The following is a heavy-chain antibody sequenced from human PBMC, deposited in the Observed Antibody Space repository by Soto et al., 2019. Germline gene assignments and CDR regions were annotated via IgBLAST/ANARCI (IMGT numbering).Heavy chain of an antibody. V-gene: IGHV3-9*01. CDR1: GFTFDDYA. CDR3: AKDLECSGGSCTPYYYYGMDV. D-gene: IGHD2-15*01. J-gene: IGHJ6*02. Sequence: GGSLRLSCAASGFTFDDYAMHWVRQAPGKGLEWVSGISWNSGSIGYADSVKGRFTISRDNAKNSLYLQMNSLRAEDTALYYCAKDLECSGGSCTPYYYYGMDVWGQGTTVTVSS. CDR2: ISWNSGSI.